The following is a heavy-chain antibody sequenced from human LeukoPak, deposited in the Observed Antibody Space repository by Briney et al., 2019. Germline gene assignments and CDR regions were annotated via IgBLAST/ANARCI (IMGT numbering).Heavy chain of an antibody. D-gene: IGHD3-10*01. CDR1: GGTFSSYG. CDR2: IIPIVGIT. Sequence: GASVKVSCKASGGTFSSYGISWVRQAPGQGLEWMGTIIPIVGITNYAQKFQGRVTITADNSTRTAYMELSSLTSEDTAVYYCARGLHFTMVRGGTTNYYYGMDVWGQGTSVTVSS. V-gene: IGHV1-69*04. J-gene: IGHJ6*02. CDR3: ARGLHFTMVRGGTTNYYYGMDV.